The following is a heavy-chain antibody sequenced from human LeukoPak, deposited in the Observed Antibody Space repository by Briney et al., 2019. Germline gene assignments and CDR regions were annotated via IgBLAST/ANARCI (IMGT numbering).Heavy chain of an antibody. CDR1: GGSFSSYY. V-gene: IGHV4-4*07. Sequence: SETLSLTCAVYGGSFSSYYWSWIRQPAGKGLEWIGRIYTSGSTNYNPSLKSRVTMSVDTSKNQFSLKLSSVTAADTAVYYCARDLGVGATTQDWFDPWGQGTLVTVSS. CDR2: IYTSGST. CDR3: ARDLGVGATTQDWFDP. D-gene: IGHD1-26*01. J-gene: IGHJ5*02.